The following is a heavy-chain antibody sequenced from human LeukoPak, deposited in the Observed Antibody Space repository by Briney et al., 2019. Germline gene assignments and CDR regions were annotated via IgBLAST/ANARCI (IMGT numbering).Heavy chain of an antibody. CDR1: GGTFSSYA. CDR3: ARETAYCGGGDCYAYFAS. V-gene: IGHV1-69*06. J-gene: IGHJ4*02. CDR2: IIPIFGTA. Sequence: GASVKVSCKASGGTFSSYAISWVRQAPGQGLEWMGGIIPIFGTANYAQKFQGRVTITADKSTSTAYMELSSLRSEDTAVYYCARETAYCGGGDCYAYFASWGQGTLVTVSS. D-gene: IGHD2-21*02.